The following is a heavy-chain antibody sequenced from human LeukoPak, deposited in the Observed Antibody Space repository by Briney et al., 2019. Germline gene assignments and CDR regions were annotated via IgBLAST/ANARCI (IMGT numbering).Heavy chain of an antibody. J-gene: IGHJ4*02. CDR2: IYTSGST. V-gene: IGHV4-4*07. CDR1: GGSISTYY. CDR3: ARGSTVTTGLMGYFDN. Sequence: PSETLSLTCTVTGGSISTYYWSWIRQPAGKGLEWLGRIYTSGSTNYNPSLNSRVTMSVDKPKTQFSLKLSSVTAADTAVYYCARGSTVTTGLMGYFDNWGQGTLVTVSS. D-gene: IGHD4-17*01.